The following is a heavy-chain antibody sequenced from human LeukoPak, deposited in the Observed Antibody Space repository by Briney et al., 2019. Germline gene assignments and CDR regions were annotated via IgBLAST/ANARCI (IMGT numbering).Heavy chain of an antibody. D-gene: IGHD6-19*01. J-gene: IGHJ4*02. V-gene: IGHV4-59*01. CDR2: IYHSGST. CDR3: ARGRSGWSFEFDF. Sequence: SETLSLTCTVSGGSIGTYHGCWVRLPPGNGLEWIGYIYHSGSTNYNPSLKSRVTISVDRSKNQFSLKLASVTAADTAVYYCARGRSGWSFEFDFWGQGTLVTVSS. CDR1: GGSIGTYH.